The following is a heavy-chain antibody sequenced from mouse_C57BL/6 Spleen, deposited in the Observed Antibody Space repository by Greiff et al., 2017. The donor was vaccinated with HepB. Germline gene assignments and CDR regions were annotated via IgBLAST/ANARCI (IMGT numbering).Heavy chain of an antibody. Sequence: VHLVESGAELARPGASVKMSCKASGYTFTSYTMHWVKQRPGQGLEWIGYINPSSGYTKYNQKFKDKATLTADKSSSTAYMQLSSLTSEDSAVYYCARPGTASMDYWGQGTSVTVSS. CDR2: INPSSGYT. CDR3: ARPGTASMDY. D-gene: IGHD1-2*01. CDR1: GYTFTSYT. V-gene: IGHV1-4*01. J-gene: IGHJ4*01.